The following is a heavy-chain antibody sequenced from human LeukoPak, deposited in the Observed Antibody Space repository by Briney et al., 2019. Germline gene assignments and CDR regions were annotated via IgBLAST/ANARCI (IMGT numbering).Heavy chain of an antibody. J-gene: IGHJ5*02. D-gene: IGHD1-7*01. CDR2: IYYSGST. Sequence: PSETLSLTCTVSGGSISSGGYYWSWVRQHPGKGLEWIGYIYYSGSTYYNPSLKSRVTISVDRSKNQFSLKLSSVTAADTAVYYCARGHNWNSYWFDPWGQGTLVTVSS. V-gene: IGHV4-31*03. CDR3: ARGHNWNSYWFDP. CDR1: GGSISSGGYY.